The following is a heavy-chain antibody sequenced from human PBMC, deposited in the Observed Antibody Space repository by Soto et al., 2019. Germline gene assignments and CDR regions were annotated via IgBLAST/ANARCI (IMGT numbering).Heavy chain of an antibody. V-gene: IGHV4-34*01. CDR2: INHSGST. CDR1: GGSFSGYY. CDR3: ATTRGYSSYGMDV. J-gene: IGHJ6*02. D-gene: IGHD5-18*01. Sequence: PSETLSLTCAVYGGSFSGYYWSWIRQPPGKGLEWIGEINHSGSTNYNPSLKSRVTISVDTSKNQFSLELRSLRSDDTAVYYCATTRGYSSYGMDVWGQGTTVTVSS.